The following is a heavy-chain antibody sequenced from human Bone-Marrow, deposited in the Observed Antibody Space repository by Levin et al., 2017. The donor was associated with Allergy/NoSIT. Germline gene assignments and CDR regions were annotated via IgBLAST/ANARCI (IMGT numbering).Heavy chain of an antibody. D-gene: IGHD3-10*01. V-gene: IGHV3-23*01. J-gene: IGHJ4*02. CDR1: GFTFSKFA. CDR2: IIENGVDT. Sequence: GESLKISCAASGFTFSKFAMSWVRQAPGKGLEWVSGIIENGVDTYYADSVKGRFTISRDNSKNTLSLQMNSLRVEDTAMYYCAKDYTMIRDWEVIMDSWGQGTLVTVSS. CDR3: AKDYTMIRDWEVIMDS.